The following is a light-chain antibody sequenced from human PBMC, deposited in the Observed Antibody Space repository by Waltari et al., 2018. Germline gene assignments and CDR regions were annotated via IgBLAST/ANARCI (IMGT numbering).Light chain of an antibody. J-gene: IGLJ1*01. CDR2: EVT. Sequence: QSALTQPASVSGSPGQSITISCSGSSSDVGPYNLVSWYQQHPGKVPKLMIYEVTERPSGVSNRFSASKSGNTASLTISGPQAEDEADYYCCSYAGSNTYVFGTGTKVIVL. CDR1: SSDVGPYNL. V-gene: IGLV2-23*02. CDR3: CSYAGSNTYV.